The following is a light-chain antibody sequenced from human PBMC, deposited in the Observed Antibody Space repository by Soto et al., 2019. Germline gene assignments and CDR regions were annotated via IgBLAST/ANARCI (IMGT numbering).Light chain of an antibody. Sequence: SYELTQPPSVSVSPGQTASITCSGDKLGDPYACWYQQKPGQSPVLVIYQDSKRPSGIPERFSGSNSGNTATLTISGTQAMDEADYYCQAWDSSTAVFGTGTKLTVL. CDR2: QDS. CDR1: KLGDPY. CDR3: QAWDSSTAV. J-gene: IGLJ1*01. V-gene: IGLV3-1*01.